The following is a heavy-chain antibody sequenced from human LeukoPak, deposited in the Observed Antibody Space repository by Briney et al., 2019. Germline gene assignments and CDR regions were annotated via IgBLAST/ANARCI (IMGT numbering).Heavy chain of an antibody. D-gene: IGHD6-25*01. J-gene: IGHJ5*02. CDR2: ISYDGSNK. CDR3: VRDRFKVSAADTRFAP. Sequence: PGGSLRLSCAASGFTFSSYAMHWVRQAPGKGLEWVAVISYDGSNKYYADSVKGRFTISRDNAKYSLYLHMNNLRGEDTAVYHCVRDRFKVSAADTRFAPWGQGTLVTVSS. CDR1: GFTFSSYA. V-gene: IGHV3-30*04.